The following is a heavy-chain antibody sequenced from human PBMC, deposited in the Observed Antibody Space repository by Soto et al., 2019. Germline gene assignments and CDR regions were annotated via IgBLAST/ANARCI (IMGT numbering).Heavy chain of an antibody. V-gene: IGHV3-23*01. D-gene: IGHD3-10*01. CDR3: AKPLWFGESVFDP. CDR2: IRGSAGNT. J-gene: IGHJ5*02. CDR1: GFTFSDYG. Sequence: EVQLSQSGGGLVQPGGSLRLSCAASGFTFSDYGMSWVRQAPGKGLEWVSTIRGSAGNTYYVDSVKGRFTISRDDSTNTVYLQMNSLRAEDTAVYYCAKPLWFGESVFDPWGEGYLVIVSS.